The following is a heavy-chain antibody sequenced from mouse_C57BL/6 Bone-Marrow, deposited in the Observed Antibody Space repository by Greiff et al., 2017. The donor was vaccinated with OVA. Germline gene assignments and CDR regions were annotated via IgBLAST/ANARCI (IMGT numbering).Heavy chain of an antibody. J-gene: IGHJ3*01. CDR3: ARSTYYSNYEFAD. Sequence: QVQLQQPGAELVRPGTSVKLSCKASGYTFTSYWMHWVKQRPGQGLEWIGVIDPSDSYTNYNQKFKGKATLTVDTSSSTAYMQLSSLTSEDSAVYYCARSTYYSNYEFADWGQGTLVTVSA. CDR2: IDPSDSYT. D-gene: IGHD2-5*01. CDR1: GYTFTSYW. V-gene: IGHV1-59*01.